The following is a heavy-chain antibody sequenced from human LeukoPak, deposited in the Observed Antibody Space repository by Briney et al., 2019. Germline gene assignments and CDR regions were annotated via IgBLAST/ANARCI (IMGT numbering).Heavy chain of an antibody. J-gene: IGHJ4*02. CDR3: ARGPYDILTGYYLNY. CDR2: ISSSSSYI. CDR1: GFTFSSYS. V-gene: IGHV3-21*01. Sequence: GGSLRLSGAASGFTFSSYSMNWVRQAPGKGLEWVSSISSSSSYIYYADSVKGRFTISRDNAKNSLYLQMNRLRAEDTAVYYCARGPYDILTGYYLNYWGQGTLVTVSS. D-gene: IGHD3-9*01.